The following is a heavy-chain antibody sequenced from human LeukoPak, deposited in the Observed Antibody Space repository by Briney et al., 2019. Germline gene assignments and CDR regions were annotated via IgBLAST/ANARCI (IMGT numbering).Heavy chain of an antibody. Sequence: GGSLRLSCAASGFAFNTYAMHWVRQAPGQGLEWVALIWHDGSHKFYSNSVRGQFTISRDNSKNTVSLQMNNLRPEDTAVYYCARDLYSSGWSLLQGLDYWGQGTLVAVSS. J-gene: IGHJ4*02. CDR1: GFAFNTYA. D-gene: IGHD6-19*01. V-gene: IGHV3-33*01. CDR3: ARDLYSSGWSLLQGLDY. CDR2: IWHDGSHK.